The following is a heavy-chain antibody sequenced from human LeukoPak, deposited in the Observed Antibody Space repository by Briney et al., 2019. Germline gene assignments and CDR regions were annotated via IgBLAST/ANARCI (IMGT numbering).Heavy chain of an antibody. V-gene: IGHV4-39*07. CDR2: IYYSGST. CDR3: ARDYYDILTGYWVFNY. J-gene: IGHJ4*02. Sequence: SETLSLTCTVSGGSISSSSYYWGWIRQPPGKGLEWIGSIYYSGSTYYNPSLKSRVTISVDTSKNQFSLKLSSVTAADTAVYYCARDYYDILTGYWVFNYWGQGTLVTVSS. CDR1: GGSISSSSYY. D-gene: IGHD3-9*01.